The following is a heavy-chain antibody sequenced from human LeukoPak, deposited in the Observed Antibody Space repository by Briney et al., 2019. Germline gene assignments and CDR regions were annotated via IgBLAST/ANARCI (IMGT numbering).Heavy chain of an antibody. CDR2: IHDISST. V-gene: IGHV4-59*01. CDR3: ARGGYGYFES. J-gene: IGHJ4*02. CDR1: ASSITSEY. D-gene: IGHD5-18*01. Sequence: SETLSLTCTVSASSITSEYWNWIRQPPGKEPEWIGYIHDISSTYYNPSLQSRVSISVDTSQDQSSLNLTCVTAADTAVYYCARGGYGYFESWGQGTLVTVSS.